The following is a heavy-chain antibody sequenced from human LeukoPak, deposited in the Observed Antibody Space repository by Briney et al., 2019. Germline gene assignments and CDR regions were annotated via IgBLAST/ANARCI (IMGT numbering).Heavy chain of an antibody. CDR3: ARADYSSTWSHDYYYMDV. V-gene: IGHV4-34*01. CDR1: GASFSGYY. D-gene: IGHD6-13*01. Sequence: SETLSLTCAVSGASFSGYYWSWIRQPPGKGLEWIGEINHRGSTNYNPSLKSRVTISVDTSRNQFSLKLSSVTAADTAVYYCARADYSSTWSHDYYYMDVWGKGTTVTVSS. CDR2: INHRGST. J-gene: IGHJ6*03.